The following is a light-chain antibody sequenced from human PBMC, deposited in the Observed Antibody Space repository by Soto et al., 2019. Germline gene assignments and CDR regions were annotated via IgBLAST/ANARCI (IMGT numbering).Light chain of an antibody. CDR1: SSDVGGYTY. CDR2: GVS. Sequence: QSVLTQPASVSGSPGQSITISCAGTSSDVGGYTYVSWYQQHPGKAPKLMIYGVSNRPSGVSDRFSGSKSGTSASLTITGLQAEDEADYYCQYYDSSMSGYVFGSGTKVTVL. CDR3: QYYDSSMSGYV. V-gene: IGLV2-14*01. J-gene: IGLJ1*01.